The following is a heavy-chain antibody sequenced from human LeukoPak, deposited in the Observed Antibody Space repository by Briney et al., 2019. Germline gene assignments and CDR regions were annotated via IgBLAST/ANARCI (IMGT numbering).Heavy chain of an antibody. CDR1: GFIFSTYS. J-gene: IGHJ3*02. D-gene: IGHD3-22*01. CDR2: ITGSYSHI. CDR3: ARDGVYYDSSGLEFDAFDI. V-gene: IGHV3-21*01. Sequence: GGSLRLSCAASGFIFSTYSMNWVRQAPGKGLEWVSSITGSYSHIYYADSVKGRFTISRDNAKNSLYLQMNSLRAEDTAVYYCARDGVYYDSSGLEFDAFDIWGQGTMVTVSS.